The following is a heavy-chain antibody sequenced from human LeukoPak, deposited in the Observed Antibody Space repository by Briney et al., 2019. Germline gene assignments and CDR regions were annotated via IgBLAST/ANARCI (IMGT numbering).Heavy chain of an antibody. V-gene: IGHV3-21*04. CDR2: ISSSGSYM. CDR1: GFTFSSYR. J-gene: IGHJ4*02. Sequence: GGSLRLSCAASGFTFSSYRMNWVRQAPGKGLEWVSSISSSGSYMDYADSVKGRFTISRDNAKNSLYLQMNSLRAEDTAVYYCAREDGYSSSWYSDYWGQGTLVTVSS. D-gene: IGHD6-13*01. CDR3: AREDGYSSSWYSDY.